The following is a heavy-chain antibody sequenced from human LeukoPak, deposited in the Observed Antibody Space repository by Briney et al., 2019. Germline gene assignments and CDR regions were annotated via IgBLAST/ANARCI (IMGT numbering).Heavy chain of an antibody. CDR1: GASISSGDYY. J-gene: IGHJ4*02. CDR2: IYKSGST. Sequence: PSETLSLTCTVSGASISSGDYYWSWIRQPPGKALEWIGYIYKSGSTYYNPSLKSRVTISVDTSKNQFFLKLNSVTAADTAVYYCAGPYFDYRGQGTLVTVSS. V-gene: IGHV4-30-4*01. CDR3: AGPYFDY.